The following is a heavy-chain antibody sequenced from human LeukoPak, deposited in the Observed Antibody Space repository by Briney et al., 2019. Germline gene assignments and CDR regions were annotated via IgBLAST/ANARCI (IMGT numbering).Heavy chain of an antibody. V-gene: IGHV3-49*04. Sequence: GGSLRLSCTASGFTFGDYAMSWVRQAPGKGLEWVGFIRSKAYGGTTEYAASVKGRFTISRDDSKSIAYLQMNSLKTDDTAVYYCARGTYYDYWGQGTLVTVSS. CDR3: ARGTYYDY. CDR2: IRSKAYGGTT. CDR1: GFTFGDYA. J-gene: IGHJ4*02.